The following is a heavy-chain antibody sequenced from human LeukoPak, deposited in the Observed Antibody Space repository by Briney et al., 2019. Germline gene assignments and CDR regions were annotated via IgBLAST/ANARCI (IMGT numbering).Heavy chain of an antibody. V-gene: IGHV3-72*01. CDR1: GFTFSDHY. D-gene: IGHD2-21*02. CDR3: ARVTNCGGDCYPDY. Sequence: GGSLRLSCAASGFTFSDHYMDWVRQAPGKGLEWVGRTRNKANSYTTEYAASVKGRFTISRDDSKNSLYLQMNSLKTEDTAVYYCARVTNCGGDCYPDYWGQGTLVTVSS. J-gene: IGHJ4*02. CDR2: TRNKANSYTT.